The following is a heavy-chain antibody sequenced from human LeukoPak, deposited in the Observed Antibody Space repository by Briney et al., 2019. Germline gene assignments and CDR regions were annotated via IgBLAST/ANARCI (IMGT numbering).Heavy chain of an antibody. V-gene: IGHV3-74*01. CDR3: ARGRGGSYHY. Sequence: GGSLRLSCAASGFTFSNDRMHWVRQAPGKGLVWVSRINTDGSTTTYADSVKGRFTISRDNTKNTLYLQMNSLRVEDTAVYYCARGRGGSYHYWGQGTLVTVSS. CDR1: GFTFSNDR. D-gene: IGHD1-26*01. CDR2: INTDGSTT. J-gene: IGHJ4*02.